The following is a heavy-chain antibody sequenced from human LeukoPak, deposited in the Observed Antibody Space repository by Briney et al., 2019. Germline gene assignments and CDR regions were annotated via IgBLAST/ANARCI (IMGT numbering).Heavy chain of an antibody. Sequence: GGSLRLSCAASGFTFSGHNMNWVRQAPGKGLEWISFVSISSGTIYYADSVRGRFRISRDNAKSSLDLEMNSLRAEDTAVYYCAREHYYGSGRAYYYYMDVWGKGTTVTVSS. J-gene: IGHJ6*03. CDR1: GFTFSGHN. CDR2: VSISSGTI. CDR3: AREHYYGSGRAYYYYMDV. V-gene: IGHV3-48*04. D-gene: IGHD3-10*01.